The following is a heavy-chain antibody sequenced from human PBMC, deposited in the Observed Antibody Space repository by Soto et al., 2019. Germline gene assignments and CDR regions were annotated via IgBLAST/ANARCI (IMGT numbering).Heavy chain of an antibody. CDR1: GFAFNNYG. V-gene: IGHV3-21*03. Sequence: GGSLRLSCTVSGFAFNNYGINWVRQAPGKGLEWVSSISKSDYTYYSDSVKGRFTISRDNAKNSVSLQMNTLRVEYTAVYYCTTASQWLPPYSWGQGALVTVSS. D-gene: IGHD6-19*01. J-gene: IGHJ4*02. CDR2: ISKSDYT. CDR3: TTASQWLPPYS.